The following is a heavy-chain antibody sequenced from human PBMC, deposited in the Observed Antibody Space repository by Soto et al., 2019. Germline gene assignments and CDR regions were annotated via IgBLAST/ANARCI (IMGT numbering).Heavy chain of an antibody. CDR3: AKGYNYGYGDY. J-gene: IGHJ4*02. D-gene: IGHD5-18*01. Sequence: QVHLVQSGAEVKKPGASVKVSCKASGYTFTTYGISWVRQAPGQGLEWMGWIGGYNGNTNYAQKFLGRVTMTIDTSTSTAYMELRSLRSADTAVYYCAKGYNYGYGDYWGLGTLITVSS. CDR2: IGGYNGNT. V-gene: IGHV1-18*01. CDR1: GYTFTTYG.